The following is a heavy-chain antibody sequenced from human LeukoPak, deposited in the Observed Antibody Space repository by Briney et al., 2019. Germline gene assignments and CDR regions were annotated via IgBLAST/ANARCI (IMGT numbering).Heavy chain of an antibody. V-gene: IGHV3-30*18. CDR1: GFTFSSYG. CDR3: AKDNYYYDSSGYYYAFYYYGMDV. D-gene: IGHD3-22*01. Sequence: GGSLRLSCAASGFTFSSYGMHWVRQAPGKGLEWVAVISYDGSNKYYADSVKGRFTISRDNSKNTLYLQMNSLRAEDTAVYYCAKDNYYYDSSGYYYAFYYYGMDVWGQGTTVTVSS. CDR2: ISYDGSNK. J-gene: IGHJ6*02.